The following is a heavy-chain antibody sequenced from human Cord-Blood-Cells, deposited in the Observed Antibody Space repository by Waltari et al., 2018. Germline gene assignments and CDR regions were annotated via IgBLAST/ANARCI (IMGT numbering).Heavy chain of an antibody. V-gene: IGHV1-8*03. CDR2: MNPNGGST. D-gene: IGHD6-6*01. CDR1: GYTFTSYD. Sequence: QVQLMQSGAEVKKPGASLKVSCKASGYTFTSYDINCVRQATGQGVLWMGWMNPNGGSTGYAQKCRGRVTTTRNTTRSTAYMERSSQGAEEPAVYYCARPSSGSSSVYYYGMDVYGQGTTVTVSS. CDR3: ARPSSGSSSVYYYGMDV. J-gene: IGHJ6*02.